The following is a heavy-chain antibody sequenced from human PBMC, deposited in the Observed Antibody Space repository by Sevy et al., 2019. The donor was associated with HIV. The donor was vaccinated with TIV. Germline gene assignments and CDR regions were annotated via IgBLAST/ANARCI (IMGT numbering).Heavy chain of an antibody. J-gene: IGHJ4*02. CDR1: GIIFKSYV. V-gene: IGHV3-23*01. CDR3: AGAGVGAKGFDY. Sequence: GGSLRLSCAASGIIFKSYVMSWVRQAPGKGLEWLSGISASGGSTCYADSVKGRFTISRDNFKSTLYLQMNILRAEDTAVYYCAGAGVGAKGFDYWGQGTLVTVSS. CDR2: ISASGGST. D-gene: IGHD1-26*01.